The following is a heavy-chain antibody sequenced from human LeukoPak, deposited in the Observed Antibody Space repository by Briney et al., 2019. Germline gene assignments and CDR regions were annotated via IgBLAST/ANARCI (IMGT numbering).Heavy chain of an antibody. CDR2: IYTSGST. D-gene: IGHD2-15*01. Sequence: SGPTLVKPSETLSLTCTVSGGSISRYYWSWIRQPAGKGLEWIGRIYTSGSTNYNPSLKSRVTMSVDTSKNQFSLKLSSVTAADTAVYYCARGLLQSANYYYGMDVWGQGTTVTVSS. J-gene: IGHJ6*02. CDR3: ARGLLQSANYYYGMDV. V-gene: IGHV4-4*07. CDR1: GGSISRYY.